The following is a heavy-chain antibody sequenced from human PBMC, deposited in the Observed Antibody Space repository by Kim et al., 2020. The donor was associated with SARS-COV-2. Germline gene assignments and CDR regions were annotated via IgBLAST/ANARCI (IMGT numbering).Heavy chain of an antibody. V-gene: IGHV6-1*01. Sequence: SQTLSLTCAISGDIVSSNSAAWNWIRQSPSRGLEWLGRTYYRSKWYTDYAGSVKSRITINADTSKNQFSLQLNSVSPEDTAVYYRARDTPGQKAYDFWGQGTMVTVSS. J-gene: IGHJ3*01. CDR3: ARDTPGQKAYDF. CDR2: TYYRSKWYT. CDR1: GDIVSSNSAA.